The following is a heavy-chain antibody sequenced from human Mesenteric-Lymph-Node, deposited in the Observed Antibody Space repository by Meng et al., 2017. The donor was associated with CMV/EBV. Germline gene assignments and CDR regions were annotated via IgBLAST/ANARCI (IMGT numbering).Heavy chain of an antibody. J-gene: IGHJ4*02. D-gene: IGHD3-10*01. CDR3: ARYYFGSGSSPDH. Sequence: CVVEGGSLRGSYWGWIRQPPEKGLEWIGEISHSGSTNYIPSLKRRITISVDTSKDQFSLRLSSVTAADTAVYYCARYYFGSGSSPDHWGQGILVTVSS. CDR2: ISHSGST. CDR1: GGSLRGSY. V-gene: IGHV4-34*01.